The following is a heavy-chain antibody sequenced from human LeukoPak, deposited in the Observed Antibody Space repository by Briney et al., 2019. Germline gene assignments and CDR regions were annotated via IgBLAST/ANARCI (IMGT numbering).Heavy chain of an antibody. D-gene: IGHD4-17*01. CDR1: GGSIRSSYYY. CDR3: ARGGDYRFDY. V-gene: IGHV4-39*07. J-gene: IGHJ4*02. CDR2: IYDSGST. Sequence: IPSETLSLTCTVSGGSIRSSYYYWGWIRQPPGKGLEWIGSIYDSGSTYYNPSLKSRVTLSVDKSKNQLSLRLTSVTAADTAVYYCARGGDYRFDYWGQGTLVTVSS.